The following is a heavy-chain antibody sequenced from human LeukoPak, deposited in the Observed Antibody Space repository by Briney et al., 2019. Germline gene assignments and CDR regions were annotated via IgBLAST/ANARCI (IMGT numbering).Heavy chain of an antibody. CDR1: GFDFSSYA. D-gene: IGHD4-17*01. Sequence: GGSLRLSCAASGFDFSSYAMTWVRQAPGKGLEWVSSIRGSGDGASYTDSVKGRSTVSRDNSKNTLYLQLTSLRAEDTAIYYCGRDPNGNYVGAFDFWGQGTLVTVSS. CDR2: IRGSGDGA. V-gene: IGHV3-23*01. J-gene: IGHJ3*01. CDR3: GRDPNGNYVGAFDF.